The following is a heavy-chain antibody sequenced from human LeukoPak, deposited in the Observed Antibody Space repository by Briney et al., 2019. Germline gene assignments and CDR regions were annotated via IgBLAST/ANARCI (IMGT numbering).Heavy chain of an antibody. CDR1: GYTLTELS. V-gene: IGHV1-24*01. CDR3: ATALRARLLWFGELLDY. CDR2: FDPEDGET. D-gene: IGHD3-10*01. J-gene: IGHJ4*02. Sequence: ASVKVSCKVSGYTLTELSMHWVRQAPGKGLEWMGGFDPEDGETIYAQKFQGRVTMTEDTSTDTAYMELSSLRSEDTAVYYCATALRARLLWFGELLDYWGQGTLVTVSS.